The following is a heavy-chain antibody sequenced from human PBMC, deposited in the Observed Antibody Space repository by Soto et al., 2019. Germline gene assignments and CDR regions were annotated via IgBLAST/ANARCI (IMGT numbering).Heavy chain of an antibody. J-gene: IGHJ1*01. D-gene: IGHD4-17*01. Sequence: SVTLSLTCTVAGDSISSGDYYWSWIRQHPGKGLDWIGYIYYSGDAYYDPSLEGRVTISVDTSKNQFSLRLYSVTAADTAVYYCARGGTHGDYKFQHWGQGTLVTVSS. V-gene: IGHV4-31*03. CDR2: IYYSGDA. CDR3: ARGGTHGDYKFQH. CDR1: GDSISSGDYY.